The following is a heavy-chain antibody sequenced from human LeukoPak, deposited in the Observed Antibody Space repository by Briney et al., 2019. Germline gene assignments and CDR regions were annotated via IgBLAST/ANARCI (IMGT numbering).Heavy chain of an antibody. J-gene: IGHJ4*01. CDR2: IDQSGST. CDR3: AINDGSGSYYKSDY. V-gene: IGHV4-34*01. D-gene: IGHD3-10*01. Sequence: SETLSLTCAVYGGSFSGYYWSWIRQPPGKGLEWIGEIDQSGSTNYNPSLKSRVTITIDTSKNQFSLKLNSVTAADTAVYYCAINDGSGSYYKSDYWGQGTLVTV. CDR1: GGSFSGYY.